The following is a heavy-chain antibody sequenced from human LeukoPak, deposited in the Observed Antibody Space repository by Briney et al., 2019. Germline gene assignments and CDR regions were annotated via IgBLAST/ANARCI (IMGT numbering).Heavy chain of an antibody. V-gene: IGHV3-53*01. CDR1: GFTVSNSY. CDR2: LYSGGGA. Sequence: GGSLRLSCAASGFTVSNSYMSWVRQAPGKGLEWVSVLYSGGGAYYTDYVRGRFTISRDSSKNTLYLQMNSLRADDTAVYYCVGQTHKDYWGQGTLVTVSS. CDR3: VGQTHKDY. J-gene: IGHJ4*02.